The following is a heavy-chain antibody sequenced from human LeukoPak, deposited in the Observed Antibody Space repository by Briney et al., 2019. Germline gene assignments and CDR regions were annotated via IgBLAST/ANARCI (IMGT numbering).Heavy chain of an antibody. J-gene: IGHJ4*02. CDR2: IHKDGKNP. CDR1: GFTFSAYW. V-gene: IGHV3-74*03. CDR3: VREASGSENYYSDF. Sequence: GGSLRLSCAASGFTFSAYWMQWVRQAPGKGPVWVSRIHKDGKNPKYADSVEGRFTISRDNGRNTLYLQMNSLRVEDTGVYYCVREASGSENYYSDFWGQGTPVTVSS. D-gene: IGHD3-10*01.